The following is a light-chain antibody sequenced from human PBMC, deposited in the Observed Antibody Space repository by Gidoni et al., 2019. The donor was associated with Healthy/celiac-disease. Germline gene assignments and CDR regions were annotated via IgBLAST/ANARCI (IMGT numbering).Light chain of an antibody. CDR1: SSDVGGYNY. CDR2: DVS. CDR3: CSYAGSYTVV. Sequence: QSALTQPRSVSGSPGQSVTISCTGTSSDVGGYNYVSWYQQHPGKAPKLMIYDVSKRPAGVPDRFSGSKSGNTAYLTISGLQAEDEADYYCCSYAGSYTVVFGGGTKLTV. V-gene: IGLV2-11*01. J-gene: IGLJ2*01.